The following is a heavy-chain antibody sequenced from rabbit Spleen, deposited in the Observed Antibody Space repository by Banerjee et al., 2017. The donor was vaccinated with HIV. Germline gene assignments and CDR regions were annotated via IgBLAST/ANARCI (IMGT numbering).Heavy chain of an antibody. CDR2: IYTGSSGSN. J-gene: IGHJ6*01. V-gene: IGHV1S45*01. CDR3: ARDLDGVIGWNFGW. Sequence: QQQLVESGGGLVKPEGSLTLTCKASGFDFSSNYYFSWVRQAPGKGLELIAYIYTGSSGSNYYASWAKGRFTISKTSSTTVTLQMTSLTAADTATYFCARDLDGVIGWNFGWWGPGTLVTVS. D-gene: IGHD4-1*01. CDR1: GFDFSSNYY.